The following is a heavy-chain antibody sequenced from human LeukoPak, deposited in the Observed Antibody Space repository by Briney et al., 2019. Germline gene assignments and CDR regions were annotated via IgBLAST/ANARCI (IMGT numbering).Heavy chain of an antibody. J-gene: IGHJ4*02. Sequence: RGSLRLSCAASGFTFSSYAMSWVRQAPGKGLEWVSTISGSGGSTYYADSVKGRFTISRDNSKNTLYLQMNSLRAEDTAVYYCAKTCSSTSCYFDWGQGTLVTVSS. CDR2: ISGSGGST. D-gene: IGHD2-2*01. CDR1: GFTFSSYA. CDR3: AKTCSSTSCYFD. V-gene: IGHV3-23*01.